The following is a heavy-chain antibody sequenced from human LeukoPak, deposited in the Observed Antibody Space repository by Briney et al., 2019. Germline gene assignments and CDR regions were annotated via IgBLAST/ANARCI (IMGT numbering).Heavy chain of an antibody. Sequence: GASVKVSCKASGGTFSSYAISWVRQAPGQGLEWMGRIIPILGIANYAQKFQGRVTITADKSTSTAYMELSSLRSEDTAVYYCARDNTAAAIYYYYGMDVWGQGTTVTVSS. V-gene: IGHV1-69*04. D-gene: IGHD6-13*01. CDR1: GGTFSSYA. CDR2: IIPILGIA. J-gene: IGHJ6*02. CDR3: ARDNTAAAIYYYYGMDV.